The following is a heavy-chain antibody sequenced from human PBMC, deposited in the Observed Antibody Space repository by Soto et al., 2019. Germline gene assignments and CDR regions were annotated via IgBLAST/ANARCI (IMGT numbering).Heavy chain of an antibody. V-gene: IGHV4-30-2*06. CDR1: GGSISSGGYS. J-gene: IGHJ6*02. CDR3: ASDYYGMDV. CDR2: TYQSGSA. Sequence: SETLSLTCTVSGGSISSGGYSWTWIRQSPGKGLEWIGYTYQSGSAYYNPSLKSRVTISVDRSKNQFSLNLTSVTAADTAVYYYASDYYGMDVWGQGTTVTVSS.